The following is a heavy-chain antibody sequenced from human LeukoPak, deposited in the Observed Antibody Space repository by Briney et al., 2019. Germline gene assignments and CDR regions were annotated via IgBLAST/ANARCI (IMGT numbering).Heavy chain of an antibody. V-gene: IGHV3-23*01. CDR1: GFTFSSYA. CDR2: ISGSGGST. CDR3: AKGTFDYGDYSTDY. J-gene: IGHJ4*02. Sequence: GGSLRLSCAASGFTFSSYAMSWVRQAPGKGLEWVSAISGSGGSTYYADSVKGRFTISRDNSKNALYLQMNSLRAEDTAVYYCAKGTFDYGDYSTDYWGQGTLVTVSS. D-gene: IGHD4-17*01.